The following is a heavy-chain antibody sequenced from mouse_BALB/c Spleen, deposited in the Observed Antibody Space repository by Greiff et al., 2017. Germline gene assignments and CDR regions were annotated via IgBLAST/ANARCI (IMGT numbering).Heavy chain of an antibody. J-gene: IGHJ2*01. Sequence: EVMLVESGAELVKPGASVKLSCTASGFNIKDTYMHWVKQRPEQGLEWIGRIDPANGNTKYDPKFQGKATITADTSSNTAYLQLSSLTSEDTAVYYCASLLFDYWGQGTTLTVSS. CDR2: IDPANGNT. V-gene: IGHV14-3*02. CDR3: ASLLFDY. CDR1: GFNIKDTY.